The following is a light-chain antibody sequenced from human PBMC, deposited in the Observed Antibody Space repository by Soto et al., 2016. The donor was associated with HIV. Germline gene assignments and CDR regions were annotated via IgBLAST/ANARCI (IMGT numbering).Light chain of an antibody. CDR1: NIGSQD. CDR2: DDR. V-gene: IGLV3-21*03. J-gene: IGLJ2*01. Sequence: SYVLTQPSSVSVAPERRPRLPVGKNIGSQDIHWYQQKPGQAPVLVVYDDRARPSGIPDRFSGSHSGDTATLTISRVEVGDEADYYCQVWDSRSDGLFGGGTRLTVL. CDR3: QVWDSRSDGL.